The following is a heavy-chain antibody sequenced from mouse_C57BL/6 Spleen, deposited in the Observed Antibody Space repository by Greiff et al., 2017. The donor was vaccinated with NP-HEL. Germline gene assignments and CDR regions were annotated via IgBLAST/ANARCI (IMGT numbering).Heavy chain of an antibody. CDR1: GYTFTSYW. CDR2: IDPSDSYT. D-gene: IGHD2-3*01. CDR3: ARDDGTGY. J-gene: IGHJ2*01. V-gene: IGHV1-59*01. Sequence: VQLQQPGAELVRPGTSVKLSCKASGYTFTSYWMHWVKQRPGQGLEWIGVIDPSDSYTNYNQKFKGKATLTVDTSSSTAYMQLSSLTSEDSAVYYCARDDGTGYWGQGTTLTVSS.